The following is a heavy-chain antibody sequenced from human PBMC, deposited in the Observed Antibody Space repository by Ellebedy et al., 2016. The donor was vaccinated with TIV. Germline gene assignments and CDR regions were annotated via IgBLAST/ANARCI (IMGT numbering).Heavy chain of an antibody. CDR3: TKGAREDYGDYGKYYYYGMDV. V-gene: IGHV3-23*01. CDR1: GFTFSSYA. CDR2: ISGSGGIT. D-gene: IGHD4-17*01. J-gene: IGHJ6*02. Sequence: GGSLRLXXAASGFTFSSYAMSWVRQAPGKGLEWVSAISGSGGITYYADSAKGRFTISRDNSKNTLYLQMNSLRAEDTAVYYCTKGAREDYGDYGKYYYYGMDVWGQGTTVTVSS.